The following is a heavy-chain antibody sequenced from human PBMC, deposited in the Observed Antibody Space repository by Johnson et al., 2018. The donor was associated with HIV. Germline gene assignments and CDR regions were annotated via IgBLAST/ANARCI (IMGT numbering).Heavy chain of an antibody. CDR3: AKDWFRESLSAFDI. D-gene: IGHD3-10*01. V-gene: IGHV3-30*18. Sequence: QVQLVESGGGVVQAGRSLRLSCAASGFTFSSYGMHWVRQAPGKGLEWVAVISNAGSNKFYADSVKGRFTISRDNSKNTLYLQMNSLRAEDTAVYYCAKDWFRESLSAFDIWGQGTMVTVSS. J-gene: IGHJ3*02. CDR1: GFTFSSYG. CDR2: ISNAGSNK.